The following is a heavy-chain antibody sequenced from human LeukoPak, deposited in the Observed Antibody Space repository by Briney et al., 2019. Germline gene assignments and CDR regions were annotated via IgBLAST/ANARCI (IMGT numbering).Heavy chain of an antibody. Sequence: ASVTVSCKVSGYTFTSYDFNWVRQAPGQGPEWMGWMSPNSGDTGYAQKFQDRVTMTRNASISTAYMELSSVRSGDTAVYYCARGPRIWGYDYWGPGTLVTVSS. CDR3: ARGPRIWGYDY. CDR1: GYTFTSYD. V-gene: IGHV1-8*01. J-gene: IGHJ4*02. D-gene: IGHD7-27*01. CDR2: MSPNSGDT.